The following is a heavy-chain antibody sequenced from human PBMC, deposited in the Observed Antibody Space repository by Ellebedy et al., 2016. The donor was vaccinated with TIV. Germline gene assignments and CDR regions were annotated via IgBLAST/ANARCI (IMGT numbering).Heavy chain of an antibody. V-gene: IGHV5-10-1*01. D-gene: IGHD3-10*01. CDR1: GYSFTSYW. CDR2: IDPSDSYT. Sequence: GESLKISXKGSGYSFTSYWISWVRQMPGKGLEWMGRIDPSDSYTNYSPSFQGHVTISADKSISTAYLQWSSLKASDTAMYYCARRGRFEELYYYGMDVWGQGTTVTVSS. CDR3: ARRGRFEELYYYGMDV. J-gene: IGHJ6*02.